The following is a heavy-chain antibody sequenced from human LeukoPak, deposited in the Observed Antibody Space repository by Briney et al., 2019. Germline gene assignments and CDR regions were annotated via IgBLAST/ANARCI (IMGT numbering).Heavy chain of an antibody. CDR1: GFPFSSYW. CDR2: IKQDGGER. D-gene: IGHD6-19*01. Sequence: GGSLRLSCAASGFPFSSYWMSWVRQAPGKGLEWVANIKQDGGERYYVDSVKGRFTISRDNAKNTLYLQMNSLRAEDTAVYYCARASAGAFDYWGQGTLVTVSS. J-gene: IGHJ4*02. V-gene: IGHV3-7*01. CDR3: ARASAGAFDY.